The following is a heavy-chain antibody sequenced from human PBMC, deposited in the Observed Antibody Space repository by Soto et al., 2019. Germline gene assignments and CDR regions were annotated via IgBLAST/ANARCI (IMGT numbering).Heavy chain of an antibody. CDR1: GYTFTRYG. J-gene: IGHJ6*02. CDR2: ISAYNGNT. CDR3: ATDLLLHGMDI. Sequence: QVQLVQSGAEVKKPGASVKVSCQASGYTFTRYGFSWVRQAPGQRLEWLGWISAYNGNTYYAQKFQGRVTLTTDTSTSTAFMELRGLRSDDTAVYYCATDLLLHGMDIWGQGTTVTVSS. V-gene: IGHV1-18*04.